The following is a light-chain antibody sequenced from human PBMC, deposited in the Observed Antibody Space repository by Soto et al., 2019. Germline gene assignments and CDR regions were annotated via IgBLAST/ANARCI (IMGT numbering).Light chain of an antibody. CDR2: AAS. CDR3: QQYYSYPLT. J-gene: IGKJ4*01. CDR1: KGISSN. Sequence: AIRMTQPPSSLSASTGDRVTITCRASKGISSNLAWYQQKPGKAPKLLIYAASTMQSGVSSRFSGSGSGTDFTLTISGLQSEDFATYYFQQYYSYPLTFGGGTKVEIK. V-gene: IGKV1-8*01.